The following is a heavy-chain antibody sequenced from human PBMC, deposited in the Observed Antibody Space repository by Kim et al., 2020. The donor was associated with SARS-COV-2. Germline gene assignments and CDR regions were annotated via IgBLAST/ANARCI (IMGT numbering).Heavy chain of an antibody. CDR1: GFTFSSYA. V-gene: IGHV3-23*01. D-gene: IGHD2-2*01. CDR3: ANLDIVVVPAAPRETNWFDP. Sequence: GGSLRLSCAASGFTFSSYAMSWVRQAPGKGLEWVSAISGSGGSTYYADSVKGRFTISRDNSKNTLYLQMNSLRAEDTAVYYCANLDIVVVPAAPRETNWFDPWGQGTLVTVSS. J-gene: IGHJ5*02. CDR2: ISGSGGST.